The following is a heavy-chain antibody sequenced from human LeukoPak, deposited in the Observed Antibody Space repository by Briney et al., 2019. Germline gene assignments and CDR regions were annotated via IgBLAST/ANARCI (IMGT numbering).Heavy chain of an antibody. J-gene: IGHJ4*02. Sequence: SETLSLTCAVYGGSFSGYYWSWIRQPPGKGLEWIGEINHSGSTNYNPSLKSRVTISVDTSKNQFSLKLSSVTAADTAVYYCARRGAAAGTGYFDYWGQGILVTVSS. CDR3: ARRGAAAGTGYFDY. CDR2: INHSGST. V-gene: IGHV4-34*01. CDR1: GGSFSGYY. D-gene: IGHD6-13*01.